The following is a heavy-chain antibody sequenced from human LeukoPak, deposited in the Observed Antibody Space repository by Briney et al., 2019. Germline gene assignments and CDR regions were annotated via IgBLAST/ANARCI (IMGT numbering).Heavy chain of an antibody. V-gene: IGHV3-48*03. CDR2: ISSSGSTI. D-gene: IGHD2-8*02. CDR1: GLTFSTYE. CDR3: AKALCTQPIGTARDY. Sequence: GGSLRLSCAASGLTFSTYEMNWVRQAPGKGLEWVSYISSSGSTIYYADSVKGRFTISRDNSKSALYLQMNGLRAEDTAVYYCAKALCTQPIGTARDYWGQGTLVTVSS. J-gene: IGHJ4*02.